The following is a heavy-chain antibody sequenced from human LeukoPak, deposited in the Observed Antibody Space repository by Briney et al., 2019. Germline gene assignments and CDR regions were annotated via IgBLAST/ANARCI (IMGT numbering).Heavy chain of an antibody. Sequence: GGSLTLPCSASGFTFNKYWMSWIRQLPGQGLEWVANVNQDGTQKYYVDSVKGRFTNSRDNARNLLYLQMNSLRAEDTAVYYCVRDVSSGWAFDYWGHGTLVTVSS. D-gene: IGHD6-19*01. CDR2: VNQDGTQK. CDR3: VRDVSSGWAFDY. V-gene: IGHV3-7*01. CDR1: GFTFNKYW. J-gene: IGHJ4*01.